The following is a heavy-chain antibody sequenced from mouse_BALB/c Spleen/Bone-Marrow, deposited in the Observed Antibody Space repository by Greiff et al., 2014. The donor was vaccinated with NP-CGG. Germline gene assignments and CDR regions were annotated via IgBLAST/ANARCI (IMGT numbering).Heavy chain of an antibody. J-gene: IGHJ2*01. CDR1: GYTFTSYW. V-gene: IGHV1-7*01. D-gene: IGHD2-14*01. Sequence: QVQLQQSGAELAKPGASVKMSCKASGYTFTSYWMHWVKQRPGQGPEWIGYINPSTGYTEYNQKFKDKATLTADKSSSTAYMQLSSLTSEDSAVYYCARDTVRLFDYWGQGTTLTVTS. CDR3: ARDTVRLFDY. CDR2: INPSTGYT.